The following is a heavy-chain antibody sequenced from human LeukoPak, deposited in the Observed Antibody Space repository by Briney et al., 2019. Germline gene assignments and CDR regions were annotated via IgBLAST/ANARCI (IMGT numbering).Heavy chain of an antibody. CDR3: ARGFDYGDYWFDP. D-gene: IGHD4-17*01. CDR1: GGSISRYY. J-gene: IGHJ5*02. Sequence: KSSETLSLTCAVSGGSISRYYWSWIRQPAGEGLEWIGRIYTGGTTTYNPSLQSRVTISLDTSKNQFSLNLNSVTAADTAVYFCARGFDYGDYWFDPWGQGTLVTVSS. V-gene: IGHV4-4*07. CDR2: IYTGGTT.